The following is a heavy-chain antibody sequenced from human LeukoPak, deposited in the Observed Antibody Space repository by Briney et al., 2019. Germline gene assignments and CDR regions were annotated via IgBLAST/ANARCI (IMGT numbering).Heavy chain of an antibody. CDR3: ANLAVAGTSPAGY. CDR2: IWFDGSNK. CDR1: GFTFSHYG. J-gene: IGHJ4*02. D-gene: IGHD6-19*01. Sequence: PGGSLRLSCAASGASGFTFSHYGMHWVRQAPGKGLEWVALIWFDGSNKYYAESVKGRFTISRDNSKNTLYLQMNSLRAEDTAVYYCANLAVAGTSPAGYWGQGTLVTVSS. V-gene: IGHV3-30*02.